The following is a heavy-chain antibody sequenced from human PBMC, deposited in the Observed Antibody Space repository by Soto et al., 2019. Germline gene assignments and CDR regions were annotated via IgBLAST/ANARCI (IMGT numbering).Heavy chain of an antibody. J-gene: IGHJ4*02. CDR1: GFTFSSYA. D-gene: IGHD3-10*01. CDR3: AKDYYGSGSYLELDPVGFDY. CDR2: ISGSGGST. Sequence: GGSLRLSCAASGFTFSSYAMSWVRQAPGKGLEWVSAISGSGGSTYYADSVKGRFTISRDNSKNTLYLQMNSLRAEDTAVYYCAKDYYGSGSYLELDPVGFDYWGQGTLVTVSS. V-gene: IGHV3-23*01.